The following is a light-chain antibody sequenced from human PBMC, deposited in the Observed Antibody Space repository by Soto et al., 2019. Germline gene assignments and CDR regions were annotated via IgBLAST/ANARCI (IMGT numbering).Light chain of an antibody. CDR2: DAS. J-gene: IGKJ1*01. CDR3: QEYKTWT. V-gene: IGKV1-5*01. Sequence: SQMPQSPSTLSSSIGDTVTINCRASQSVSTWLAWYQQTPGKAPKLLMYDASTLESGAPARFSGSGSGTEFTLTISSLQPEDFATYHCQEYKTWTFGQRTKVDIK. CDR1: QSVSTW.